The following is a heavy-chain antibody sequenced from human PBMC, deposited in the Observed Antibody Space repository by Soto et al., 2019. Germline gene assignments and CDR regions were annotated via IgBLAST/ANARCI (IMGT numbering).Heavy chain of an antibody. D-gene: IGHD2-8*01. CDR1: GGSIRSVDHW. CDR3: AMYAADNRCLEA. CDR2: IHAGGTS. V-gene: IGHV4-30-4*01. J-gene: IGHJ5*02. Sequence: TLSLTCTVSGGSIRSVDHWWGWVRQPPGKGLEWLGYIHAGGTSYVTPSLQSRLSMSVDTSRNQFSLNLNSVTAADTAVYFCAMYAADNRCLEAWGQGTMVTVYS.